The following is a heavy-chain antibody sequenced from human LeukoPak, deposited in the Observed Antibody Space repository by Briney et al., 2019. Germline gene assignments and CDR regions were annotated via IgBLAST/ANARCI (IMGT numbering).Heavy chain of an antibody. V-gene: IGHV1-2*06. CDR2: ISPNSGGT. D-gene: IGHD3-22*01. CDR3: ARDTFDYHRYYYDSSGVADY. J-gene: IGHJ4*02. CDR1: GYTFTGYY. Sequence: ASVKVSCKASGYTFTGYYMHWVRQAPGQGLEWVGRISPNSGGTNSAQKFQGRVTMTRDTSISTAYMELSRLRSDDTAAYYCARDTFDYHRYYYDSSGVADYWGQGTLVTVSS.